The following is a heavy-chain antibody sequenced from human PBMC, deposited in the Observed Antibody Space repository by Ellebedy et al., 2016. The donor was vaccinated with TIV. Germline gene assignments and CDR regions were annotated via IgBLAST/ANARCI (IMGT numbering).Heavy chain of an antibody. Sequence: PGGSLRLSCTASGFSFRSYAMTRVRQVPGKGPEWVSVISGHGTSSYYADSVKGRFSISRDNSKNTLYLQMNSLRAEDTAIYYCVKGGELLTRHFDTWGQGTQVTVSS. CDR1: GFSFRSYA. CDR2: ISGHGTSS. CDR3: VKGGELLTRHFDT. J-gene: IGHJ4*02. D-gene: IGHD1-7*01. V-gene: IGHV3-23*01.